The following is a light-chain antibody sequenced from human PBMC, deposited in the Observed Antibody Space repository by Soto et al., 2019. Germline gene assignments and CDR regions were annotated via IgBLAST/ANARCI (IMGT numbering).Light chain of an antibody. J-gene: IGKJ1*01. Sequence: IVLTQSPGTLSLSPGERAPLSCRASPSVSSSYLAWYQQKPGQAPRLLIYGASSRASGIPDRFSGSGSGTDFTLTINRLEPEDFAVYYCQHYCSSLWTFGQGTKVDIK. CDR2: GAS. V-gene: IGKV3-20*01. CDR3: QHYCSSLWT. CDR1: PSVSSSY.